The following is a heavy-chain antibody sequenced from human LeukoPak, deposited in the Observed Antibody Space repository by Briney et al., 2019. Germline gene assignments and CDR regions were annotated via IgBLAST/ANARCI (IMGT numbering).Heavy chain of an antibody. Sequence: PGESLRLSCAAPGHNFRSHRMPSARQVRAKVVVWVSRINIDGSSTRDAESVKGRSTISRDSAKNTLDVQMNSLRAEDTAVYYCSTGSGHAFDIWGRGTMVTVSS. CDR1: GHNFRSHR. CDR2: INIDGSST. D-gene: IGHD3-10*01. CDR3: STGSGHAFDI. J-gene: IGHJ3*02. V-gene: IGHV3-74*01.